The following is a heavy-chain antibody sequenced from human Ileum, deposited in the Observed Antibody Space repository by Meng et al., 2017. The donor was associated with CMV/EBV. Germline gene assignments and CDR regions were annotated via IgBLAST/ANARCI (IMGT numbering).Heavy chain of an antibody. J-gene: IGHJ4*02. CDR1: GGSISSGDYY. D-gene: IGHD6-13*01. CDR2: IYYSGTT. Sequence: QVPLQESGPGLVQPPPTLSLTSTVSGGSISSGDYYWTWIRQPPGKGLEWIGYIYYSGTTYYNPSLKSRVSISVDTSRNQFSLQLSSVTAADTAVYYCARRSSGLFDYWGQGILVTVSS. V-gene: IGHV4-30-4*08. CDR3: ARRSSGLFDY.